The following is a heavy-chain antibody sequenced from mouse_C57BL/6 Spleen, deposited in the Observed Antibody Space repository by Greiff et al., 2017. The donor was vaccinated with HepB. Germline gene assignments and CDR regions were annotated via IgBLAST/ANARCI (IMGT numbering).Heavy chain of an antibody. V-gene: IGHV1-5*01. Sequence: EVQLQQSGTVLARPGASVKMSCKTSGYTFTSYWMHWVKQRPGQGLEWIGAIYPGNSDTSYNQKFKGKAKLTAVTSASTAYMELSSLTNEDSAVYYCMAVSNYWYFDVWGTGTTVTVSS. J-gene: IGHJ1*03. CDR3: MAVSNYWYFDV. CDR2: IYPGNSDT. CDR1: GYTFTSYW. D-gene: IGHD6-2*01.